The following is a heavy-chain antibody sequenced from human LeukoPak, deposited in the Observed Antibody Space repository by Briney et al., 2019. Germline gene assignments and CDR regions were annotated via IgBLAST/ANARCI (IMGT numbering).Heavy chain of an antibody. CDR1: GGSFSGYY. V-gene: IGHV4-34*01. J-gene: IGHJ6*03. Sequence: SETLSLTCAVYGGSFSGYYWSWIRQPPGKGLEWIGEINHSGSTNYNPSLKSRVTISVDTSKNQFSLKLSSVTAADTAVYYCARGAGYYYYYKDVWGKGTTVTVSS. CDR3: ARGAGYYYYYKDV. CDR2: INHSGST.